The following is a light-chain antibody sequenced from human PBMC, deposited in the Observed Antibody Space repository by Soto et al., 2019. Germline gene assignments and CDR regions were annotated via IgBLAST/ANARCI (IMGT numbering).Light chain of an antibody. Sequence: EIVMTQSPATLSVSPGERATLSCRASQSVSSNLAWYQQKPGQAPRPLIYVASTRTTGIPARFSGSGSGTDFTLTIISLQSEDFAVYYCQQYSNWPPFTFGPGTKVDIK. CDR2: VAS. CDR1: QSVSSN. J-gene: IGKJ3*01. CDR3: QQYSNWPPFT. V-gene: IGKV3-15*01.